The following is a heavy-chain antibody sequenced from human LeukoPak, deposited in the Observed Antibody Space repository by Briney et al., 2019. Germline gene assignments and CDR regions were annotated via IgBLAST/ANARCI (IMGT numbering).Heavy chain of an antibody. CDR3: ARGYYYDSSGYPPYFDY. CDR2: INPSGGST. D-gene: IGHD3-22*01. Sequence: EASVKVSCKASGYTFTSYDINWVRQAPGQGLEWMGIINPSGGSTSYAQKFQGRVTMTRDTSTSTVYMELSSLRSEDTAVYYCARGYYYDSSGYPPYFDYWGQGTLVTVSS. CDR1: GYTFTSYD. V-gene: IGHV1-46*01. J-gene: IGHJ4*02.